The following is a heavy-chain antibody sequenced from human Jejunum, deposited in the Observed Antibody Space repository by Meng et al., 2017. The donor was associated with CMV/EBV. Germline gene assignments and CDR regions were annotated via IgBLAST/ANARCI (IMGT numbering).Heavy chain of an antibody. D-gene: IGHD5-24*01. CDR1: SYW. CDR3: ARDGPYCSDGSCYSVYFFDH. CDR2: IKRDGSEK. Sequence: SYWMNWVRHVPGKGLEWVANIKRDGSEKNYVDSVKGRFTISRDNLKNTVSLQMDSLSPEDTATYYCARDGPYCSDGSCYSVYFFDHWGQGTRVTVSS. J-gene: IGHJ4*02. V-gene: IGHV3-7*01.